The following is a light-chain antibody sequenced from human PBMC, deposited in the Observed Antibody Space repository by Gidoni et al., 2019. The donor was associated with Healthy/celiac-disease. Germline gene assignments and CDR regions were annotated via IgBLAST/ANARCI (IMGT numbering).Light chain of an antibody. CDR1: QSISSY. V-gene: IGKV1-39*01. CDR3: QQSYSTPPWT. J-gene: IGKJ1*01. Sequence: DIQMTPSPSSLSASVVDRVTITCRASQSISSYLNWYQQKPGKSPNLLIYAASSLQSGVPSMFSGSGSGTDFTLTISSLQPEDLATYYCQQSYSTPPWTFGQGTKVEIK. CDR2: AAS.